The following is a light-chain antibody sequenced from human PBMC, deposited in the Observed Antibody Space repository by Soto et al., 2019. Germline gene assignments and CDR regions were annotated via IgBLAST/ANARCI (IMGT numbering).Light chain of an antibody. CDR2: SNN. V-gene: IGLV1-44*01. J-gene: IGLJ2*01. CDR3: AAWDDSLNGYVV. Sequence: QSALTQPPSASGTPGQRVTISCSGSSSNIGSNTVNWYQQLPGTAPKLLSYSNNQRPSGVPDRISGSKSGTSASLAISGLQSEDEADYYCAAWDDSLNGYVVFGGGTKLTVL. CDR1: SSNIGSNT.